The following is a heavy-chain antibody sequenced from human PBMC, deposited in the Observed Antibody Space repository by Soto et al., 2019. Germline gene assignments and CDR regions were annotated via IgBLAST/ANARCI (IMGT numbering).Heavy chain of an antibody. D-gene: IGHD3-10*01. CDR1: GYTSPIYD. V-gene: IGHV1-8*01. CDR3: ANYRTISPEGFDV. J-gene: IGHJ3*01. CDR2: MNAKKGNR. Sequence: QVHLVQSGAEVRRPGTAVKVSCQASGYTSPIYDIEWVRQANGQRLEWMGWMNAKKGNRYPAPKFQSRLTMTWNTSTSTAYMELTNLRSEDTAVHYCANYRTISPEGFDVWGQGTLVTVS.